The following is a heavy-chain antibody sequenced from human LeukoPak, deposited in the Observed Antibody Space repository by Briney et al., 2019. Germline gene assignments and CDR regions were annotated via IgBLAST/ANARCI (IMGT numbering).Heavy chain of an antibody. CDR3: AKDPKIVGIAARPDYFDY. CDR2: ISGSGGST. V-gene: IGHV3-23*01. Sequence: GGSLRLSCAASGFTFSSYAMSWVRQAPGKGLEWVSAISGSGGSTYYADSVKGRFTISRDNSENTLYLQMNSLRAEDTAVYYCAKDPKIVGIAARPDYFDYWGQGTLVTVSS. D-gene: IGHD6-6*01. J-gene: IGHJ4*02. CDR1: GFTFSSYA.